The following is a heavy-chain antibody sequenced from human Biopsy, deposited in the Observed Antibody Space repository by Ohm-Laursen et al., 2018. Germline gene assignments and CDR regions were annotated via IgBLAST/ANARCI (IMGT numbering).Heavy chain of an antibody. V-gene: IGHV3-30*18. CDR1: GFTFNSYG. J-gene: IGHJ6*02. CDR3: AKDRYNYTPIGGFSMDV. D-gene: IGHD5-18*01. Sequence: SLRLSCAAAGFTFNSYGMQWVRQAPGKGLEWVAFIFYDGSNTYYADSVKGRFTISRDNSRDTLYLQMSSLRAEDTAVYYCAKDRYNYTPIGGFSMDVWGQGTTVTVSS. CDR2: IFYDGSNT.